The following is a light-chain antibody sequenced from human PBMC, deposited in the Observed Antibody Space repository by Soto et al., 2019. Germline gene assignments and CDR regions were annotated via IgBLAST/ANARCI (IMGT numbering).Light chain of an antibody. CDR3: QQYNDWPPKRT. V-gene: IGKV3-15*01. CDR1: QSITTN. CDR2: GAS. J-gene: IGKJ1*01. Sequence: EVVMTQSPVTLSVSPGERATLSCRASQSITTNLAWDQQKPGQAPRLLIYGASTRATGVPARFSGSGSGTQFTLTITSLQSENFALYYCQQYNDWPPKRTFGQGTRVYFK.